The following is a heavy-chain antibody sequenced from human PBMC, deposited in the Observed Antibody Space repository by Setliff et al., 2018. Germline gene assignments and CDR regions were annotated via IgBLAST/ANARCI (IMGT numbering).Heavy chain of an antibody. CDR3: AREYSGYEGGDYYFDY. CDR1: GGSISSSSYY. CDR2: IYYSGST. Sequence: ASETLSLTCTVSGGSISSSSYYWGWIRQPPGKGLEWIGSIYYSGSTYYNPSLKSRVTISVDTSKNQFSLKLSSVTAADTAVYYCAREYSGYEGGDYYFDYWGQGTLVTVSS. J-gene: IGHJ4*02. V-gene: IGHV4-39*01. D-gene: IGHD5-12*01.